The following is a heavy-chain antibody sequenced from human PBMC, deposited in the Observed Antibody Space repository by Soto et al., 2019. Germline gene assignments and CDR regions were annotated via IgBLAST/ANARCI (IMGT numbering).Heavy chain of an antibody. CDR2: INHSGST. CDR3: AGFGRYCSGGSCFY. J-gene: IGHJ4*02. D-gene: IGHD2-15*01. CDR1: GGSFSGYY. V-gene: IGHV4-34*01. Sequence: PSETLSLTCAVYGGSFSGYYWSWIRQPPGKGLEWIGEINHSGSTNYNPSLKSRVTISVDTSKNQFSLRLSSVTAADTAVYYCAGFGRYCSGGSCFYWGQGTLVTVSS.